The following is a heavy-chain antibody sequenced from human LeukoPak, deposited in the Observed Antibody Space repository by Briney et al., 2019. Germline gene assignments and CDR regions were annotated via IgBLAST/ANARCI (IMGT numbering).Heavy chain of an antibody. V-gene: IGHV1-18*01. CDR2: ISAYNGNT. CDR1: GYTFTSYG. D-gene: IGHD2-2*01. J-gene: IGHJ4*02. Sequence: ASVTVSCKASGYTFTSYGISWVRQAPGQGLEWMGWISAYNGNTNYAQKLQGRVTMTTDTSTSTAYIELRSLRSDDTAVYYCATRYCSSTSCSDYWGQGTLVTVSS. CDR3: ATRYCSSTSCSDY.